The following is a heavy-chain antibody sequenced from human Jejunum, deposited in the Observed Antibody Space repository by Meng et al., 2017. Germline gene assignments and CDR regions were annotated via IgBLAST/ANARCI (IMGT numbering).Heavy chain of an antibody. CDR1: GFTFSTYA. V-gene: IGHV3-23*01. Sequence: GESLKISCTTYGFTFSTYAMNWVRQAPGKGLDWVSVISGDGHTSYYADSVKGRFTISRDNSKDTLYLQMDSLRAEDTAMYYCAKPGSIFMLRGRGIDHWGQGTLVTVSS. CDR2: ISGDGHTS. D-gene: IGHD3-10*01. J-gene: IGHJ4*02. CDR3: AKPGSIFMLRGRGIDH.